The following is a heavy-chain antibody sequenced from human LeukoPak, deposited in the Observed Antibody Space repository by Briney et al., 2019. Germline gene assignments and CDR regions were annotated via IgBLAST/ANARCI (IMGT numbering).Heavy chain of an antibody. CDR1: GGSFSGYY. CDR2: INHSGST. V-gene: IGHV4-34*01. D-gene: IGHD2-15*01. Sequence: SETLSLTCAVYGGSFSGYYWSWIRQPPGKGLEWIGEINHSGSTNYNPSLKSRVTISVDTSKNQFSLKLSSVTAADTAVYYCASRAQGPYCSGGSCYDYYYGMDVWGQGTTVTVSS. J-gene: IGHJ6*02. CDR3: ASRAQGPYCSGGSCYDYYYGMDV.